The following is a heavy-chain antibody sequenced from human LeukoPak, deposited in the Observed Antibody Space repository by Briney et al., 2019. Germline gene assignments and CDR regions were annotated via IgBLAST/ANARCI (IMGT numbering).Heavy chain of an antibody. Sequence: SETLSLTCTVSGGSISSFYWNWIRQPAGKGLEWIGRINSRGATNYNPSLKSRLTMSVDMSKNQFSLKLSSVTAADTAVYYCARGGFDLTWFDPWGQGTLVTVSS. D-gene: IGHD5-12*01. CDR2: INSRGAT. CDR1: GGSISSFY. J-gene: IGHJ5*02. V-gene: IGHV4-4*07. CDR3: ARGGFDLTWFDP.